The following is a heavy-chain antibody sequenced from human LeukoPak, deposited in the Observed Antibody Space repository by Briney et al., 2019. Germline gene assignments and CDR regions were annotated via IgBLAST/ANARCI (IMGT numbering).Heavy chain of an antibody. CDR2: IIPIFGTA. CDR3: ARGLYGSGSYFSPTWGSDY. Sequence: SVKVSCKASGGTFSSYAISWVRQAPGQGLEWMGGIIPIFGTANYAQKFQGRVTITADKSTSTAYMELSSLRSEDTAVYYCARGLYGSGSYFSPTWGSDYWSQGTLVTVSS. CDR1: GGTFSSYA. J-gene: IGHJ4*02. V-gene: IGHV1-69*06. D-gene: IGHD3-10*01.